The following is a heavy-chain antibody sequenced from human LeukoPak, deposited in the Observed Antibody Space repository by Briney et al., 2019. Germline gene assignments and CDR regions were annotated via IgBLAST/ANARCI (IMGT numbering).Heavy chain of an antibody. CDR1: GGSISSYY. CDR3: ARGPHWNYASPFDY. Sequence: SETLSLTCTVSGGSISSYYWSWIRQPPGKGLEWIGYIYYSGSTNYNPSLKSRVTISVDTSKNQFSLKLSSVTAADTAVYYCARGPHWNYASPFDYWGQGTLVTVSS. D-gene: IGHD1-7*01. CDR2: IYYSGST. V-gene: IGHV4-59*12. J-gene: IGHJ4*02.